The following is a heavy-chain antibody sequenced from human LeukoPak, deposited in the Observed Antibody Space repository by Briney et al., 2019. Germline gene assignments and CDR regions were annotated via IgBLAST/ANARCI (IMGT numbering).Heavy chain of an antibody. CDR1: GFTFSSYA. V-gene: IGHV3-23*01. Sequence: GGSLRLSCAASGFTFSSYAMSWVRQGPGKGLERVSAISGSGGSTYYADSVKGRFTISRDNSKNTLYLQMNSLRAEDTAVYYCAKDPYYYGSGSYPEFDPWGQGTLVTVSS. J-gene: IGHJ5*02. CDR3: AKDPYYYGSGSYPEFDP. CDR2: ISGSGGST. D-gene: IGHD3-10*01.